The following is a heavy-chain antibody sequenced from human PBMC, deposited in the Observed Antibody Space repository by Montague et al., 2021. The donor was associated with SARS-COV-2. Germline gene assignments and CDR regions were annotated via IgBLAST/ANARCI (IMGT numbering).Heavy chain of an antibody. D-gene: IGHD3-10*02. CDR3: ASRTPPSSDDVHLVFDY. CDR1: GIDFGRYE. CDR2: IRGIGSPI. J-gene: IGHJ4*02. Sequence: SLRLSCAASGIDFGRYEMNWVRQAPGKGLEWISFIRGIGSPIYYADSVKGRFTISRDNAKKSVYLHMNSLRAEDTAIYYCASRTPPSSDDVHLVFDYWGQGTLVTVSS. V-gene: IGHV3-48*03.